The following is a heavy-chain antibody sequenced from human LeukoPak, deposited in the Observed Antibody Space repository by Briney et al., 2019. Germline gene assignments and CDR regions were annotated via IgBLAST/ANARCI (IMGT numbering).Heavy chain of an antibody. D-gene: IGHD3-16*01. Sequence: SEALSLTCTVSGASISGSDHYWSWVRQPAGKGLEWIGYISSSGSTSYNTSLKSRVTISVDTSKNQFSLKLSSVTAADTAVYYCARVGRGDHTWGSYSCDHWGQGTLVSVSS. CDR2: ISSSGST. V-gene: IGHV4-61*10. CDR3: ARVGRGDHTWGSYSCDH. CDR1: GASISGSDHY. J-gene: IGHJ1*01.